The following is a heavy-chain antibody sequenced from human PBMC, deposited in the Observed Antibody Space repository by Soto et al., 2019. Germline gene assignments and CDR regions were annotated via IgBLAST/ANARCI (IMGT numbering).Heavy chain of an antibody. J-gene: IGHJ5*02. D-gene: IGHD6-19*01. CDR1: GFSFSTTG. CDR3: AKDLYSSDWYNYFDP. CDR2: ISHDGGAK. V-gene: IGHV3-30*18. Sequence: QVQLVESGGDVVQPGRSLRLSCAASGFSFSTTGMHWVRQAPGKGLEWVAMISHDGGAKYYADSVKGRFTISRDDSKNTLYLQMNSLRPEDTAVYYCAKDLYSSDWYNYFDPWGQGTLVTVSS.